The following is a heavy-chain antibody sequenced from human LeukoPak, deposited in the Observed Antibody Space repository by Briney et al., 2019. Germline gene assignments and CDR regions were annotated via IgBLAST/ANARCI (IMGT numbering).Heavy chain of an antibody. CDR1: GGSFSGYY. D-gene: IGHD5-18*01. V-gene: IGHV4-34*01. CDR2: INHSGST. J-gene: IGHJ6*03. Sequence: SETLSLTCAVYGGSFSGYYWSWIRQPPGKGLEWIGEINHSGSTNYNPSLKSRVTISVDTSKNQFSLELSSVTAADTAVYYCARGPVSYGPYYYYYYMDVWGKGTTVTISS. CDR3: ARGPVSYGPYYYYYYMDV.